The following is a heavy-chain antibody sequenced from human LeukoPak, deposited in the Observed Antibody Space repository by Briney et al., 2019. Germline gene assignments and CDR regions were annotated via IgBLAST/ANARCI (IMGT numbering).Heavy chain of an antibody. CDR3: ARAPMNYYDSSGYYFDY. CDR1: GGSISSYY. D-gene: IGHD3-22*01. J-gene: IGHJ4*02. V-gene: IGHV4-59*01. CDR2: IYYSGST. Sequence: SETLSLTCTVSGGSISSYYWSWIRQPPGKGLEWIGYIYYSGSTNYNPSLKSRVTISVDTSKNQFSLKLSSVTAADTAVYYCARAPMNYYDSSGYYFDYWGQGTLVTVSA.